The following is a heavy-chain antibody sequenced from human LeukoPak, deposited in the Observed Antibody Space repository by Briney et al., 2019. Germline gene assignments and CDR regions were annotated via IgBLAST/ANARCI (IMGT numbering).Heavy chain of an antibody. CDR2: ISSDGRNT. Sequence: PGRSLRLSCAASGFXFSSYGIHWVRQAPGKGLEWVAVISSDGRNTYYADSVKGRFTISRDNSKNTLYLQMNSLRGEDTAVYYCAKPVSVDTAMVPCDYWGQGTLVTVSS. J-gene: IGHJ4*02. V-gene: IGHV3-30*18. CDR3: AKPVSVDTAMVPCDY. D-gene: IGHD5-18*01. CDR1: GFXFSSYG.